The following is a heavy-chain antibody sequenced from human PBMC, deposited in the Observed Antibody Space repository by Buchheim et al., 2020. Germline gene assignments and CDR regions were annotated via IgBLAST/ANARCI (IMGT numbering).Heavy chain of an antibody. CDR1: GFTFSSYS. J-gene: IGHJ6*02. CDR3: ARDQISTIFGVGYYYYYGMDV. CDR2: ISSSSSYI. V-gene: IGHV3-21*01. Sequence: EVQLVESGGGLVKPGGSLRLSCAASGFTFSSYSMNWVRQAPGKGLEWVSSISSSSSYIYYADSVKGRFTISRDNAKNSLYLQMNSLRAEDTAVYYCARDQISTIFGVGYYYYYGMDVWGQGTT. D-gene: IGHD3-3*01.